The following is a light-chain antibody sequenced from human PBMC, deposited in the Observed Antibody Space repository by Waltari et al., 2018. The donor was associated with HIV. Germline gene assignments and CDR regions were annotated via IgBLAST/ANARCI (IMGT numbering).Light chain of an antibody. Sequence: QSALTQPASVSGSPGQSITISCTAASSDVGGYNYVSWYQQHPGKAPKLMIFDVSYRPSGVSNRFSGSKSGNTASLTISGLQAEDEADYYCSSYASASTNVVFGGGTKLTVL. CDR1: SSDVGGYNY. J-gene: IGLJ2*01. V-gene: IGLV2-14*03. CDR2: DVS. CDR3: SSYASASTNVV.